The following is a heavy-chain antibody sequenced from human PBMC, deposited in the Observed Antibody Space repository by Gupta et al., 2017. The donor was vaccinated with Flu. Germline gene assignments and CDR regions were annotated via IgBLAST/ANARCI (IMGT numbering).Heavy chain of an antibody. CDR3: ARVSTTMKQWLLVSYSGMDV. D-gene: IGHD6-19*01. V-gene: IGHV4-4*02. Sequence: QVQLQESGPRLVIPSGTLSLTCAVSGGSIRRSNYWGWVRQPPGKGVEWIGEISHSGNTYYNPSLKSRVTISADKSKNQFSLKLTSVTTADTAVYYCARVSTTMKQWLLVSYSGMDVWGQGTSVTVSS. J-gene: IGHJ6*02. CDR2: ISHSGNT. CDR1: GGSIRRSNY.